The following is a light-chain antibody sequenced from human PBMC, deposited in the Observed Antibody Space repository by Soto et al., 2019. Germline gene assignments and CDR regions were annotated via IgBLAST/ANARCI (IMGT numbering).Light chain of an antibody. CDR3: QQYNNWLWT. CDR1: QSINSN. CDR2: GAS. V-gene: IGKV3-15*01. Sequence: EIVMTQSPATLSVSPGERATLSCRASQSINSNLVWYQQKPGQAPRLLIYGASTRATGIPARFSGSGSGTDFTLTISSLQSEDFAVYYCQQYNNWLWTFGQGTKVEI. J-gene: IGKJ1*01.